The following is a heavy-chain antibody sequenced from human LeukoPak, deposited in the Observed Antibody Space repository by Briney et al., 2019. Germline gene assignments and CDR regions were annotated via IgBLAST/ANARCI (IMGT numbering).Heavy chain of an antibody. CDR2: IKQDGTEK. CDR3: AKSMVRGIIILDFDY. J-gene: IGHJ4*02. CDR1: GFSFTTYW. V-gene: IGHV3-7*03. Sequence: GGSLRLSCGASGFSFTTYWMGWVRQAPGKGLEWVANIKQDGTEKYYVDSVKGRFTISRDNAKNSLYLQMNSLRAEDMAIYYCAKSMVRGIIILDFDYWGQGTLVTVSS. D-gene: IGHD3-10*01.